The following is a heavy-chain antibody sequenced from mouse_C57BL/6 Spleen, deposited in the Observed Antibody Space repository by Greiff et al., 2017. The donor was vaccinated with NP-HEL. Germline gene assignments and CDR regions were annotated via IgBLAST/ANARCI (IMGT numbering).Heavy chain of an antibody. Sequence: EVKLMESGGGLVQPGGSLSLSCAASGFTFTDYYMSWVRQPPGKALEWLGFIRNKANGYTTEYSASVKGRFTISRDNSQSILYLQMNALRAEDSATYYCARYELLYYAMDYWGQGTSVTVSS. CDR3: ARYELLYYAMDY. J-gene: IGHJ4*01. V-gene: IGHV7-3*01. CDR1: GFTFTDYY. CDR2: IRNKANGYTT.